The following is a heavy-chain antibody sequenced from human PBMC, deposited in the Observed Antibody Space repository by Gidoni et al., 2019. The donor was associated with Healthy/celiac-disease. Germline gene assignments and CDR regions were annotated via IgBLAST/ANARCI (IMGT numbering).Heavy chain of an antibody. CDR3: AREKWGAVAGPTYGMDV. CDR1: GAPFSSYT. D-gene: IGHD6-19*01. Sequence: QLQLVQSGAEVKKSGSSVKVSCKASGAPFSSYTISLVRQAPGQGLEWMGRIIPILGIANYEQKFQGRVTITADKSTSTAYMELSSLRSEDTAVYYCAREKWGAVAGPTYGMDVWGQGTTVTVSS. J-gene: IGHJ6*02. CDR2: IIPILGIA. V-gene: IGHV1-69*08.